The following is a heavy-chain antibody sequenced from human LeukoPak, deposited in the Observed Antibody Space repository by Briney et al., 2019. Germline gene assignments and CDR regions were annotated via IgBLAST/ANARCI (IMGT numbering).Heavy chain of an antibody. CDR1: GYSITTGSY. Sequence: PSETLSLTCAVSGYSITTGSYWGWIRQPPGKGLEWIGNIYHSGSTYYNPSLKSRVTISADTSKNQLSLKLTSETAPDTAVYYCAKVGAYGDYARQDYGGQGTLVTVSS. J-gene: IGHJ4*02. CDR3: AKVGAYGDYARQDY. V-gene: IGHV4-38-2*01. D-gene: IGHD4-17*01. CDR2: IYHSGST.